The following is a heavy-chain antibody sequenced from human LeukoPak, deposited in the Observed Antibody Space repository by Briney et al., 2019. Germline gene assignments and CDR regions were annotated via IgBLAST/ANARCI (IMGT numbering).Heavy chain of an antibody. CDR3: ARDPTQWLRYGYFDY. Sequence: GGSLRLSCAASGFIVSRNYMSWVRQAPGKGLEWVSIIYINDYAYYSDSVKGRFTISRDNSKNTLDLQMSSLRAEDTAVYYCARDPTQWLRYGYFDYWGQGTLVTVSS. CDR2: IYINDYA. CDR1: GFIVSRNY. V-gene: IGHV3-66*01. J-gene: IGHJ4*02. D-gene: IGHD3-22*01.